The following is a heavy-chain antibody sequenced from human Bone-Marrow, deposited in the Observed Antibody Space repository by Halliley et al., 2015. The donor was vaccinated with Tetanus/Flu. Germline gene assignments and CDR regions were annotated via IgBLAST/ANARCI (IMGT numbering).Heavy chain of an antibody. CDR3: ARGRRAGNGFGP. J-gene: IGHJ5*02. CDR1: GGSISSGAYY. CDR2: IYYGENT. D-gene: IGHD6-19*01. V-gene: IGHV4-31*03. Sequence: TLSLTCTVSGGSISSGAYYWSWIRQHPGKGLEWIGYIYYGENTHYNPSLKSRLTISGDTSTNQFSLRLSSVTAADTAVYYCARGRRAGNGFGPWGQGTLVTVTS.